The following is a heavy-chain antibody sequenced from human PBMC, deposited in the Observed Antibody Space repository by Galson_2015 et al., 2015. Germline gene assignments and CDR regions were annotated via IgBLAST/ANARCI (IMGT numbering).Heavy chain of an antibody. Sequence: SLRLSCAASGFTFSSYWMHWVRQAPGKGLVWVSRINSDGSSTSYADSVKGRFTISRVNAKNTLYLQMNSLRAEDTAVYYCARDSGSYYFFDYWGQGTLVTVSS. V-gene: IGHV3-74*01. CDR1: GFTFSSYW. CDR2: INSDGSST. CDR3: ARDSGSYYFFDY. D-gene: IGHD1-26*01. J-gene: IGHJ4*02.